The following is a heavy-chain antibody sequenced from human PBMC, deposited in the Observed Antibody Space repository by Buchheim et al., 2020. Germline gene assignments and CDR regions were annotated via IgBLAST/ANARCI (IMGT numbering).Heavy chain of an antibody. CDR3: ARRIAAAPGPPWD. Sequence: QVQLQESGPGLVKPSQTLSLTCTVSGGSISSGGYYWSWIRQHPGKGLEWSEYIYYSGSTYYNPSLKSLSTISVDTYKHQFYLKLSSVTAADTAVYYCARRIAAAPGPPWDWGQGTL. J-gene: IGHJ4*02. V-gene: IGHV4-31*01. CDR2: IYYSGST. CDR1: GGSISSGGYY. D-gene: IGHD6-13*01.